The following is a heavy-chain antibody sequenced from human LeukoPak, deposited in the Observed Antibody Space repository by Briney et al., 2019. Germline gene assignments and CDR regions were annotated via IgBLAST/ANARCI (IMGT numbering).Heavy chain of an antibody. V-gene: IGHV1-18*01. CDR2: ISAYNGNT. J-gene: IGHJ4*02. CDR1: GYTFPSYG. CDR3: ASLHSSGYTFDY. D-gene: IGHD3-22*01. Sequence: ASVKVSCKASGYTFPSYGISWVRQAPGQGLEWMGWISAYNGNTNYAQKLQGRVTMTTDTSTSTAYMELRSLRSDDTAVYYCASLHSSGYTFDYWGQGTLVTVSS.